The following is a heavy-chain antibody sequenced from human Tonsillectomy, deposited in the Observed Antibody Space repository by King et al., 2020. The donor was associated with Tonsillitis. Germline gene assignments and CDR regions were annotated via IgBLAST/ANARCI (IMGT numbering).Heavy chain of an antibody. D-gene: IGHD1-26*01. CDR3: ARGLSGSYPPYYYYYYMDV. CDR2: ITHSGST. Sequence: VQLQQWGAGLLKPWETLSLTCAVYGGSFSGYYWSWIRRPPGKGLEWIGEITHSGSTNYNPSLKGRVTISVDTSKNQFSLKLGSVTAADTAVYYCARGLSGSYPPYYYYYYMDVWGEGTTVTVSS. CDR1: GGSFSGYY. J-gene: IGHJ6*03. V-gene: IGHV4-34*01.